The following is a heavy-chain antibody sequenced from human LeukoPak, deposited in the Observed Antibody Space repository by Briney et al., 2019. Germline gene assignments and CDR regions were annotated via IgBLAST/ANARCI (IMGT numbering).Heavy chain of an antibody. J-gene: IGHJ3*01. CDR1: GFTFSSYA. CDR2: ISGSGGST. Sequence: GGSLRLSCAASGFTFSSYAMSWVRQAPGKGLEWVSLISGSGGSTYYADSVKGRFTISRDNANNTLYLQMNSLRADDTAIYYCARDLYGGLLWGQGTMVTVSS. D-gene: IGHD4-23*01. CDR3: ARDLYGGLL. V-gene: IGHV3-23*01.